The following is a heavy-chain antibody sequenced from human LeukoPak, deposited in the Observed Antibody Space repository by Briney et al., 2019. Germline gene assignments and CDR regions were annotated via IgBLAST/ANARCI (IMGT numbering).Heavy chain of an antibody. Sequence: PGGSLRLSCAASGLTIDDYAMHWVRQAPGKGLEWVSGISWNSGSIGYADSVKGRFTISRDNAKNSLYLQMNSLRAEDTALYYCAKDFSTAMVGYYFDYWGQGTLVTVSS. D-gene: IGHD5-18*01. J-gene: IGHJ4*02. CDR3: AKDFSTAMVGYYFDY. CDR2: ISWNSGSI. CDR1: GLTIDDYA. V-gene: IGHV3-9*01.